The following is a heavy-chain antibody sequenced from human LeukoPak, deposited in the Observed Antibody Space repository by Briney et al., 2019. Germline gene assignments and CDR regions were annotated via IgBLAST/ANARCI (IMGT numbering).Heavy chain of an antibody. J-gene: IGHJ4*02. CDR1: GFPFSSYG. D-gene: IGHD3-10*01. CDR3: VRDIGSGSYAYFFDY. Sequence: PGGSLRLSCAASGFPFSSYGMHWVRQAPGKGLEWVAVILYDGSKKSYIDSVKGRFTISRDNSKNTLSLQMNSLRAEDAAVYYCVRDIGSGSYAYFFDYWGQGTLVTVSP. V-gene: IGHV3-33*01. CDR2: ILYDGSKK.